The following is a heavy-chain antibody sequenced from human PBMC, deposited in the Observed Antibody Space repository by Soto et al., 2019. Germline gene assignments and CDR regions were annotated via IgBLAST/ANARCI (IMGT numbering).Heavy chain of an antibody. J-gene: IGHJ4*02. CDR2: IKQDGSEK. D-gene: IGHD2-15*01. Sequence: GGSLRLSCAASGFTFSSYWMSWVRQAPGKGLEWVANIKQDGSEKYYVDSVKGRFTISRDNAKNSLYLQMNSLRAEDTAVYYCASGPYCSGGSCYSPDHGYYFDYWGQGTLVTAPQ. CDR3: ASGPYCSGGSCYSPDHGYYFDY. CDR1: GFTFSSYW. V-gene: IGHV3-7*01.